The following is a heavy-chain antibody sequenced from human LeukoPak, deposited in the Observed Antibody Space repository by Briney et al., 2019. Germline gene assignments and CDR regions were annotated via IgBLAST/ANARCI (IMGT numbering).Heavy chain of an antibody. CDR1: GFTFSNYE. CDR3: ARGYCSGGSCYFDY. Sequence: GGSLRLSCAASGFTFSNYEMNWVRQAPGKGLEWVSYISSSGSTTYYADSVKGRFTISRDNAKNSLYLQMNSLRAEDTAVYYCARGYCSGGSCYFDYWGQGTLVAVSS. J-gene: IGHJ4*02. D-gene: IGHD2-15*01. CDR2: ISSSGSTT. V-gene: IGHV3-48*03.